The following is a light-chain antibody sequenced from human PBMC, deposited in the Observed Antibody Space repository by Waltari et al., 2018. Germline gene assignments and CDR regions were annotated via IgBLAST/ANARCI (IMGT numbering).Light chain of an antibody. Sequence: QSALTQPASVSGSPGQSITISCTGTSSDVGFYNYVSWYQKHPGKAPNLIIYDVFERPSGVSNRFSGSKSGNTASLTISGLLAEDEADYYCNSYTGSSSWVFGGGTKLTVL. CDR2: DVF. J-gene: IGLJ3*02. V-gene: IGLV2-14*01. CDR1: SSDVGFYNY. CDR3: NSYTGSSSWV.